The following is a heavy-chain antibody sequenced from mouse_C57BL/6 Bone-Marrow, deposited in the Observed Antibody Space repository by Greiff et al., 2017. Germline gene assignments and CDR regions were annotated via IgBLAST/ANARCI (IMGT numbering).Heavy chain of an antibody. Sequence: VQLQESGGGLVKPGGSLKLSCAASGFTFSSYAMSWVRQTPEKRLEWVATISDGGSYTYYPDNVKGRFTISRDNAKNNLYLQMSHLKSEDTAMYYCARDRGGDYWGQGTSVTVSS. CDR1: GFTFSSYA. J-gene: IGHJ4*01. CDR2: ISDGGSYT. CDR3: ARDRGGDY. D-gene: IGHD3-3*01. V-gene: IGHV5-4*01.